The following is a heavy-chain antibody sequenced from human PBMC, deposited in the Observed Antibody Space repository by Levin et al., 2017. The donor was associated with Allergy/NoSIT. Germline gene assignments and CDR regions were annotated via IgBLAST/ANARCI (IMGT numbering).Heavy chain of an antibody. V-gene: IGHV4-34*01. CDR1: GGSYSGYY. CDR3: ARGGGCSSTSCYFRAR. Sequence: SQTLSLTCAVYGGSYSGYYWSWIRQPPGKGLEWIGEINHSGSTNYNPSLKSRVTISVDTSKNQFSLKLSSVTAADTAVYYCARGGGCSSTSCYFRARWGQGTLVTVSS. CDR2: INHSGST. D-gene: IGHD2-2*01. J-gene: IGHJ4*02.